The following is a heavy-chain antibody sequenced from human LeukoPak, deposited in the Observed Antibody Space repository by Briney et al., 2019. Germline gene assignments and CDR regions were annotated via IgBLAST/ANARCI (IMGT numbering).Heavy chain of an antibody. Sequence: PGGSLRLSCAASGFTFSSYGMHWVRQAPGKGLEWVAVIWYDGSNKYYADSVKGRFTISRDNSKNTLYLQMNSLRAEDTAVYYCARAPSDYDFLSGYYGPRAIDYWGQGTLVTVSS. D-gene: IGHD3-3*01. CDR3: ARAPSDYDFLSGYYGPRAIDY. J-gene: IGHJ4*02. CDR1: GFTFSSYG. CDR2: IWYDGSNK. V-gene: IGHV3-33*08.